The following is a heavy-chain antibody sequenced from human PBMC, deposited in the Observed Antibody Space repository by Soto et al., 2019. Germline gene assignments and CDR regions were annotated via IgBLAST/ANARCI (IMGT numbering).Heavy chain of an antibody. CDR1: AGSVSSHTYY. CDR3: ASRPYSGSVTGYYYYGMDV. D-gene: IGHD1-26*01. Sequence: SQSRSLTCTVSAGSVSSHTYYWGWIRQPPGKGLEWIGYIYYSGSTNYNPSLKRRVTISVDTSKNQFSLKLSSVTAADTAVYYCASRPYSGSVTGYYYYGMDVWGQGTTVTVSS. J-gene: IGHJ6*02. CDR2: IYYSGST. V-gene: IGHV4-61*01.